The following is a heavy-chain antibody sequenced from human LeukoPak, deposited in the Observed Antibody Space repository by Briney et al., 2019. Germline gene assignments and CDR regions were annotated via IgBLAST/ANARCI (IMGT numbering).Heavy chain of an antibody. Sequence: ASVKVSCKASGYTFTGYYMHGVRQAPGQGLEWMGWINPNSGGTNYAQKFQGWVTMTRDTSISTAYMELSRLRSDDTAVYYCARAPGYSYGSSFDYWGQGTLVTVSS. D-gene: IGHD5-18*01. CDR1: GYTFTGYY. V-gene: IGHV1-2*04. J-gene: IGHJ4*02. CDR3: ARAPGYSYGSSFDY. CDR2: INPNSGGT.